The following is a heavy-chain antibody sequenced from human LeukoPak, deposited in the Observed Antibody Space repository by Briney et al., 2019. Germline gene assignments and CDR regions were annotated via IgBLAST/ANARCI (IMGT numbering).Heavy chain of an antibody. CDR2: ISSSSSTI. CDR1: GFTFSSYS. D-gene: IGHD4-17*01. V-gene: IGHV3-48*01. CDR3: ARERDGDYVGY. Sequence: GGSLRLSCAVSGFTFSSYSMNWVRQAPGKWLEWVSYISSSSSTIYYADSVKGRFTISRDNAKNSLYLQMNSLRAEDTAVYYCARERDGDYVGYWGQGTLVTVSS. J-gene: IGHJ4*02.